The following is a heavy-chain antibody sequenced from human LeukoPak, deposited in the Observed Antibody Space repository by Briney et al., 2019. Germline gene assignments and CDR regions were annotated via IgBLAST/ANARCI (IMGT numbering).Heavy chain of an antibody. V-gene: IGHV5-51*01. J-gene: IGHJ5*02. CDR2: IYPADSDT. CDR1: GYSFTSYW. CDR3: ARNYDILTGHYPFDH. D-gene: IGHD3-9*01. Sequence: GESLKISCKASGYSFTSYWIGWVRQMPGKGLEWMGSIYPADSDTRYSPSFQGQVTISADKSISTAYLQWSSLKASDTAIYYCARNYDILTGHYPFDHWGQGTLVTVSS.